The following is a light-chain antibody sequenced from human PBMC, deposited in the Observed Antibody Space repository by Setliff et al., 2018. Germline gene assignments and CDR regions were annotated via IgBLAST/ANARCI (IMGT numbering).Light chain of an antibody. CDR1: SSDVGGYNY. CDR2: DVT. J-gene: IGLJ1*01. V-gene: IGLV2-14*04. CDR3: SSYTSSSTYV. Sequence: GSPGQSITISCTGTSSDVGGYNYVSWYQQHPGKAPKLMIYDVTKRPSGVSNRFSGSKSGNTASLTISGLQAEDEADYYCSSYTSSSTYVFGTGTKVTVL.